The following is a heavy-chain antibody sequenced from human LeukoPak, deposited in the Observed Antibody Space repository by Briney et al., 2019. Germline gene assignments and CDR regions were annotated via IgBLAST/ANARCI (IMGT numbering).Heavy chain of an antibody. V-gene: IGHV3-48*03. CDR3: AREGSSSCYDSCNWFDP. CDR2: ISGSGTTI. J-gene: IGHJ5*02. D-gene: IGHD2-2*01. Sequence: GGSLRLSCAASGLTFSSYEMRWVRQAPGKWLEWISHISGSGTTIYYGDSVKGRFTISRDNAKNSLYLQMNSLRAEDTAIYYCAREGSSSCYDSCNWFDPWGQGTLVTVSS. CDR1: GLTFSSYE.